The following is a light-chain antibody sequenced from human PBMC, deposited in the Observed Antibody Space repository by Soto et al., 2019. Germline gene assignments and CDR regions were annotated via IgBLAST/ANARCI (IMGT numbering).Light chain of an antibody. CDR3: LRHTSYSWT. J-gene: IGKJ1*01. CDR1: QGIRND. Sequence: DIQMTQSPSSLSASVGDRVTITCRASQGIRNDLGWYQQRQGKAPKRLIFAACTLQIGVPSRCSGSGSGTEFTITISCLQHEDFATYCCLRHTSYSWTFGQGNKVEIK. CDR2: AAC. V-gene: IGKV1-17*01.